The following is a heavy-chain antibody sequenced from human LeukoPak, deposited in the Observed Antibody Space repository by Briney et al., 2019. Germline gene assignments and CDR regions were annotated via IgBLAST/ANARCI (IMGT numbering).Heavy chain of an antibody. CDR3: ARDAAVVVTANDAFDI. V-gene: IGHV3-21*01. Sequence: GGSLRLSCAASGFTFSSYSMNWVRQAPGKGLEWASSISSSSSYIYYADSVKGRFTISRDNAKNSLYLQMNSLRAEDTAVYYCARDAAVVVTANDAFDIWGQGTMVTVSS. CDR1: GFTFSSYS. J-gene: IGHJ3*02. D-gene: IGHD2-21*02. CDR2: ISSSSSYI.